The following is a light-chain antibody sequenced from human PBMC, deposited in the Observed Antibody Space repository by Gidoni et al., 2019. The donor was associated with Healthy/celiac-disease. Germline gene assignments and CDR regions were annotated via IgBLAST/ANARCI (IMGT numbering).Light chain of an antibody. CDR1: SSNIGSNT. CDR2: SNN. Sequence: QSVLTQPPSASGTPGQRVTISCSGSSSNIGSNTVNWYQQLPGTAPNLLIYSNNQRPSGVPDRFSGSKSGTAASLAISGLQSEDEADYYCAAWDDSFWVFGGGTKLTVL. CDR3: AAWDDSFWV. V-gene: IGLV1-44*01. J-gene: IGLJ3*02.